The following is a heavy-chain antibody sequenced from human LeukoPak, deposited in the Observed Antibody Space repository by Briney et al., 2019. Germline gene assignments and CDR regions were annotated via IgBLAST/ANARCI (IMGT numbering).Heavy chain of an antibody. CDR3: ARGKKHSSGWFY. CDR1: GYTFTSYD. Sequence: ASVKVSCKASGYTFTSYDINWVRQATGQGLEWMGWMNPNSGNTGYAQKFQGRVTMTRNTSISTAYMELSSLRSKDTAVYYCARGKKHSSGWFYWGQGTLVTVSS. D-gene: IGHD6-19*01. V-gene: IGHV1-8*01. CDR2: MNPNSGNT. J-gene: IGHJ4*02.